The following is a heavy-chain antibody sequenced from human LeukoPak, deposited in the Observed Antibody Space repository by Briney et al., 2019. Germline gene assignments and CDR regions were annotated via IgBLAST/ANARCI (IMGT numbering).Heavy chain of an antibody. Sequence: GESLKISCKGSGYSFTSYWIGWVRQMPGKGLEWMGIIYPGDSDTRYSPSFQGQVTISADKSISTAYLQWSSLKASDTAMYYCARGYCGGDCYSDTDWFDPWGQGTLVTVSS. D-gene: IGHD2-21*02. CDR2: IYPGDSDT. J-gene: IGHJ5*02. CDR1: GYSFTSYW. V-gene: IGHV5-51*01. CDR3: ARGYCGGDCYSDTDWFDP.